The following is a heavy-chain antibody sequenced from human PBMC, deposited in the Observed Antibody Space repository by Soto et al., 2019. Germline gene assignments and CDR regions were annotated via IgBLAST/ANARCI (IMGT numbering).Heavy chain of an antibody. CDR1: GFTLSSYA. J-gene: IGHJ6*02. V-gene: IGHV3-30-3*01. Sequence: GGSLRLSCAASGFTLSSYAMHWVRQAPGKGLEWVALISYDGSNKYYADSVKGRFTISRDNSKNTLYLQMNSLRAEDTAVYSCARGYCSGTSCYYDYNYGMDVWGQGTTVTVSS. CDR2: ISYDGSNK. CDR3: ARGYCSGTSCYYDYNYGMDV. D-gene: IGHD2-2*01.